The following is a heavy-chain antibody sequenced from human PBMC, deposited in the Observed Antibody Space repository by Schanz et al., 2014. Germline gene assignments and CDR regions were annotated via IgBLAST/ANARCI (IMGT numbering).Heavy chain of an antibody. CDR2: ISAYNGNT. V-gene: IGHV1-18*01. Sequence: QVQLVQSGAEVKKPGSSVKVSCKASGGTFSSYTSSWVRQAPGQGLEWMGRISAYNGNTNYAQKLQGRVTMTTDTSTSTAYMELRSLRSDDTAVYYCARGGYSSGWYDRDIAHFDYWGQGTLDSVSS. J-gene: IGHJ4*02. CDR1: GGTFSSYT. CDR3: ARGGYSSGWYDRDIAHFDY. D-gene: IGHD6-19*01.